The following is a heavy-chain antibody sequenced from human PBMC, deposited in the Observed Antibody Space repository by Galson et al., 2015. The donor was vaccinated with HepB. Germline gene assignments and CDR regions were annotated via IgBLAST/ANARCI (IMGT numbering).Heavy chain of an antibody. CDR1: GFTFRNYA. CDR3: AKVNYGSGSYDDY. D-gene: IGHD3-10*01. CDR2: ISGNGDIT. V-gene: IGHV3-64D*06. Sequence: SLRLSCAASGFTFRNYAMHWVRQVPGKGLDFVSAISGNGDITYYADSVKGRFSISRDNSKNIVYFQMTSLRPEDTAVYYCAKVNYGSGSYDDYWGQGTLLTVSS. J-gene: IGHJ4*02.